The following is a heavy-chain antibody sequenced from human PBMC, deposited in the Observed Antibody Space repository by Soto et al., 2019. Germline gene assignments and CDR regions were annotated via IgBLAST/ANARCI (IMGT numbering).Heavy chain of an antibody. D-gene: IGHD3-22*01. V-gene: IGHV1-46*01. CDR2: INPSGGST. CDR3: ARADYYDSSGFYYDC. Sequence: ASVKVSCKASGYIFINHYIHWVRQAPGQGLEWMGIINPSGGSTNYLQKFQGRITMTRDTSTSTVYMELSSLRSEDTAVYFFARADYYDSSGFYYDCWGQGSLVTVSS. CDR1: GYIFINHY. J-gene: IGHJ4*02.